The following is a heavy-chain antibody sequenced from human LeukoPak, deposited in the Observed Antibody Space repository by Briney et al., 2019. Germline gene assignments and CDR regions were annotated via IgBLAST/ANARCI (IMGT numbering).Heavy chain of an antibody. D-gene: IGHD2-2*02. J-gene: IGHJ4*02. Sequence: PSETLSLTCTVSGGSISSGGYYWSWIRQHPGKGLEWIGYIYYSGNTNYNPSLSSRVTISLDTSTSQFSLMLRSLTAADTAMYYCARRYTASPGERFDYWGQGILVTVSS. V-gene: IGHV4-61*08. CDR1: GGSISSGGYY. CDR3: ARRYTASPGERFDY. CDR2: IYYSGNT.